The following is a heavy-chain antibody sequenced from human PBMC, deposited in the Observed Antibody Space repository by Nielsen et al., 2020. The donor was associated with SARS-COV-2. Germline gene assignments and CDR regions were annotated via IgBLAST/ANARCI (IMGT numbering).Heavy chain of an antibody. CDR1: GGSISAAAYY. Sequence: SETLSLTCSVSGGSISAAAYYWSWVRQHPGRGLEWIGYIYYSGSTHYNPSLKSRVTISFDTSKNQFSLNLSSVTAADTAVYYCARDFGDSGTSFDPWGRGTLVIVSS. V-gene: IGHV4-31*03. CDR2: IYYSGST. J-gene: IGHJ2*01. CDR3: ARDFGDSGTSFDP. D-gene: IGHD3-10*01.